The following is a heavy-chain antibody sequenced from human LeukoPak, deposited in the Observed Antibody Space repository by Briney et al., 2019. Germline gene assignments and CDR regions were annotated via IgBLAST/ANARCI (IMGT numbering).Heavy chain of an antibody. D-gene: IGHD1-26*01. CDR2: MNQDGSEK. CDR1: GFTFSGFW. CDR3: ARDQVGPED. J-gene: IGHJ4*02. V-gene: IGHV3-7*01. Sequence: GXSLRLSCAASGFTFSGFWMSWVRQAPGKGLEWVANMNQDGSEKYYVDSVKGRFTISRDNAKSSLYLQMNSLTAEDTAVYYCARDQVGPEDWGQGTLVTVSS.